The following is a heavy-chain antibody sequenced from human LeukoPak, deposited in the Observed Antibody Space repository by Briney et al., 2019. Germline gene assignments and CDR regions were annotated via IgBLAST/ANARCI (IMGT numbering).Heavy chain of an antibody. D-gene: IGHD1-26*01. J-gene: IGHJ3*01. V-gene: IGHV2-5*01. CDR1: GFSLKSYGVG. CDR3: AHRLSTLGSAFDV. CDR2: LYWNDEN. Sequence: SGHTLVNPTQILTLTRTFSGFSLKSYGVGVGWIRQPPGKALEWLALLYWNDENDYSPSLKSRLIITDDTSKNEVVLTLSHMDPVDTATYYCAHRLSTLGSAFDVWGQGTLVTVSS.